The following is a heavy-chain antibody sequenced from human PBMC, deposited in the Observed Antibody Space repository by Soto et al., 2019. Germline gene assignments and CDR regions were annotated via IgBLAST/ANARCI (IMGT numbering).Heavy chain of an antibody. V-gene: IGHV3-30*18. CDR2: ISYDGSNK. CDR3: AKSYIVLMVYAPIYGMDV. Sequence: PVGSLRLSCAASGFTFSSYGMHWVRQAPGKGLEWVAVISYDGSNKYYADSVKGRFTISRDNSKNTLYLQMNSLRAEDTAVYYCAKSYIVLMVYAPIYGMDVWGQGTTVTVSS. CDR1: GFTFSSYG. J-gene: IGHJ6*02. D-gene: IGHD2-8*01.